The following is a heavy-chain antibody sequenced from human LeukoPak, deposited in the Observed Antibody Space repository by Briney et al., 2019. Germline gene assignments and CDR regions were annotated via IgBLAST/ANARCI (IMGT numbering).Heavy chain of an antibody. D-gene: IGHD3-22*01. CDR1: GFTFSSYA. Sequence: PGGSLRLSCAASGFTFSSYAMGWVRQAPGKGLEWVSAISGSGGSTYYADSVKGRFTISRDNSKNTLYLQMNSLRAEGTAVYYCAKEDYDSSGPDYWGQGTLVTVSS. V-gene: IGHV3-23*01. CDR2: ISGSGGST. CDR3: AKEDYDSSGPDY. J-gene: IGHJ4*02.